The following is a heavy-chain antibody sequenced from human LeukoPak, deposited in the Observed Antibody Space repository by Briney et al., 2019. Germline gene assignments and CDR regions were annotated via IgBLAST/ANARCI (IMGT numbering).Heavy chain of an antibody. CDR3: ARGGYRGFSFDD. J-gene: IGHJ4*02. D-gene: IGHD5-12*01. V-gene: IGHV1-2*02. Sequence: GASVKVSCKGSGYTFTGYYMHGVRPTPGQGREWMGGINPNCGDPKYLQKFQGRVTMTRATSIATVFMSLSRLGLDDTALYSCARGGYRGFSFDDWGQGTLVTASS. CDR1: GYTFTGYY. CDR2: INPNCGDP.